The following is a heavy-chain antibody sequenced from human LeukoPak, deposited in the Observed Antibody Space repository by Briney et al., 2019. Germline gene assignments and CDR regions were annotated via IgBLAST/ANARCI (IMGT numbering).Heavy chain of an antibody. D-gene: IGHD3-22*01. CDR1: GGSFSGYY. V-gene: IGHV4-34*01. J-gene: IGHJ4*02. CDR2: INHSGST. CDR3: ASYDSSGYYSY. Sequence: PSETLSLTCAVYGGSFSGYYWSWIRQPPGKGLEWIGEINHSGSTNYNPSLKSRVTISVDKSKNQFSLKLSSVTAADTAVYYCASYDSSGYYSYWGQGTLVTVSS.